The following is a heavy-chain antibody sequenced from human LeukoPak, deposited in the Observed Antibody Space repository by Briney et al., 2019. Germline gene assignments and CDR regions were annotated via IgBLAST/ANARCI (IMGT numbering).Heavy chain of an antibody. CDR1: GFSFSYAW. CDR3: YYYYMDV. Sequence: GGSLRLSCAASGFSFSYAWMSWVRQAPGKGLEWVGRIRGKSDGGTTDYAAPVKGRFTISRDDSKNTLYLQMYSLKTEDTAVYYCYYYYMDVWGKGTTVTVSS. V-gene: IGHV3-15*01. J-gene: IGHJ6*03. CDR2: IRGKSDGGTT.